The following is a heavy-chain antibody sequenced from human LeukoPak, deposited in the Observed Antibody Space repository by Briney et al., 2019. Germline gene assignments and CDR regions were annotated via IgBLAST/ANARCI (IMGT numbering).Heavy chain of an antibody. D-gene: IGHD2-21*02. J-gene: IGHJ4*02. CDR2: INHSAST. CDR1: GASVSPYY. CDR3: ARGGFYCGGDCYVDY. Sequence: SETLSLTGAVYGASVSPYYWRWIRQPPGKGLEWIGEINHSASTNYNPSLKSRVTISVDTSKNQFSLRLSSVTAADTAVYYCARGGFYCGGDCYVDYWGQGTLVTVSS. V-gene: IGHV4-34*01.